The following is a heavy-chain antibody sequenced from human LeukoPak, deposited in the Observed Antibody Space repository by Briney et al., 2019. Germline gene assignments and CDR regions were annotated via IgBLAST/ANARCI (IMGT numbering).Heavy chain of an antibody. CDR3: AKDASGITIIVVASYAFDI. Sequence: GGSLRLSCAPSVFTLDDYAMHWVRPAPGEGLGWVSGICWNRGSIGYADSVKGRFTISRDNAKNSLYLQMNSLRAEDTALYYCAKDASGITIIVVASYAFDIWGQGTMVTVSS. J-gene: IGHJ3*02. V-gene: IGHV3-9*01. CDR2: ICWNRGSI. CDR1: VFTLDDYA. D-gene: IGHD3-22*01.